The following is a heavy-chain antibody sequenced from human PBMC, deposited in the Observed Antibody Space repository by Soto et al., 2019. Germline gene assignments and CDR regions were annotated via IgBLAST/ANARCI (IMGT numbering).Heavy chain of an antibody. D-gene: IGHD6-25*01. CDR2: ISGSGGTT. CDR1: GFTFSNYA. Sequence: EVQLLESGGGLVQPGRSLRLSCAASGFTFSNYAMSWVRQAPGQGLDWVSAISGSGGTTYYADSVTGRFTISRDNSKNTLCLHMNSLRAEDAAVYYCAKFFVETGSNSGWPWSFHYWGQGTLVTVS. V-gene: IGHV3-23*01. J-gene: IGHJ4*02. CDR3: AKFFVETGSNSGWPWSFHY.